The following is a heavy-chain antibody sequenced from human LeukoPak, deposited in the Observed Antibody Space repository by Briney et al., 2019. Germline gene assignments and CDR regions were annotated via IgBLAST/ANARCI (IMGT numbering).Heavy chain of an antibody. Sequence: SETLSLTCNVSGGSVSNYYWSWIRQPPGKGLEWIGYIYYSERTNYNPSFKSRVTILVDTSKNQFSLKLSSVTAADTAVYYCARQAYSSGWPDYFDYWGQGTLVTVSS. CDR2: IYYSERT. D-gene: IGHD6-19*01. CDR3: ARQAYSSGWPDYFDY. J-gene: IGHJ4*02. CDR1: GGSVSNYY. V-gene: IGHV4-59*02.